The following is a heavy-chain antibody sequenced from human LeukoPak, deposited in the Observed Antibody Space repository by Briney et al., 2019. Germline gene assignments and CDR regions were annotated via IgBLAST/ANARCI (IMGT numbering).Heavy chain of an antibody. CDR2: ISGSGGST. J-gene: IGHJ4*02. CDR1: KFAFSSYA. Sequence: GGSLRLSCAASKFAFSSYAMSWVRQAPGKGLEWVSAISGSGGSTYYADSVKGRFAISRDNSKNTLFLQMSSLRAEDTAVYYCAKDRYSTPDYWGQGSLVTVSS. V-gene: IGHV3-23*01. CDR3: AKDRYSTPDY. D-gene: IGHD4-11*01.